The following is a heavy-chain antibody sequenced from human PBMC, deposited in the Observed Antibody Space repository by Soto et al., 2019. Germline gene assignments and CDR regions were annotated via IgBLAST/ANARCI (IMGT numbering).Heavy chain of an antibody. Sequence: ASETLSLTCTVSGASISGFYRSWIRKSAGKGLEWIGRIYATGTTDYNPSLKSRVMMSVDTSKKQFSLKLRSVTAADTAVYYCVRDGTKTLRDWFDPWGQGSSVTVSS. CDR3: VRDGTKTLRDWFDP. V-gene: IGHV4-4*07. CDR1: GASISGFY. J-gene: IGHJ5*02. CDR2: IYATGTT. D-gene: IGHD1-1*01.